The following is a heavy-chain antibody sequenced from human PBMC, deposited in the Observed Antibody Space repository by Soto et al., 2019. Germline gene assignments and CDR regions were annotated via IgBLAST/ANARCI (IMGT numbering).Heavy chain of an antibody. V-gene: IGHV4-39*07. CDR2: IYHSGST. Sequence: SETLSLTCTVSGGSISSSSYYWGWIRQPPGKGLEWIGSIYHSGSTNYNPSLKSRVTISVDKSKNQFSLKLSSVTAADTAVYYCARDNRFLEWARYYYYMDVWGKGTTVTVSS. J-gene: IGHJ6*03. D-gene: IGHD3-3*01. CDR3: ARDNRFLEWARYYYYMDV. CDR1: GGSISSSSYY.